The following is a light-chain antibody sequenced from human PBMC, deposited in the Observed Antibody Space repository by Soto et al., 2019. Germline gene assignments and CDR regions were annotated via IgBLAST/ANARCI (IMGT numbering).Light chain of an antibody. Sequence: QSALTQPASMSGSPGQSISISCTGTSSDVGGYSHVSWYQQHPGKAPKVMIYDVSNRPSGVSNRFSGSKSGNTAFLTISGLQAEDEADFYCSAFTSRNTYVFGTGTKVTVL. CDR2: DVS. V-gene: IGLV2-14*03. J-gene: IGLJ1*01. CDR1: SSDVGGYSH. CDR3: SAFTSRNTYV.